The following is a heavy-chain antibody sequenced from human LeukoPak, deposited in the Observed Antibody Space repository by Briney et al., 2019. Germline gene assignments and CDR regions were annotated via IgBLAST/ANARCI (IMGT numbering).Heavy chain of an antibody. D-gene: IGHD1-26*01. CDR1: GGSISSYY. CDR3: ARWTLVGLDAFDI. Sequence: SSETLSLTCTVSGGSISSYYWSWIRQPPGKGLEWIGYIYYSGSTNYNPSLKSRVTISVDTSKSQFSLKLSSVTAADTAVYYCARWTLVGLDAFDIWGQGTMVTVSS. J-gene: IGHJ3*02. CDR2: IYYSGST. V-gene: IGHV4-59*01.